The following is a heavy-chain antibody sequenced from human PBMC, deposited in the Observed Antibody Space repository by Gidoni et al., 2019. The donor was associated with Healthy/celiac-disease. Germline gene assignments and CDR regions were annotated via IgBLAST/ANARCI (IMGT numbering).Heavy chain of an antibody. CDR3: ARPRGGGVLDYFDY. CDR1: GGTVSSYA. CDR2: FIPIFGTA. J-gene: IGHJ4*02. Sequence: QVQLVQSGAEVKKPGSSVKVSCKAYGGTVSSYAISWVRQAPGQGLEWMGGFIPIFGTANYAQKFQGRVTITADKSTSTAYMELSSLRSEDTAVYYCARPRGGGVLDYFDYWGQGTLVTVSS. D-gene: IGHD3-16*01. V-gene: IGHV1-69*06.